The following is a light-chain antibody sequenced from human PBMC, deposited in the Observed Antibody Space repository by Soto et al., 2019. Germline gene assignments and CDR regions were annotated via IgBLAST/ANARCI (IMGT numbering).Light chain of an antibody. J-gene: IGLJ3*02. V-gene: IGLV2-23*02. CDR3: CSYAGSSTGV. Sequence: QSALTQPASVSGSPGQSITFSCTGASSDVGIYNLVSWYQQHPGKAPKVMIYEVSKRPSGVSNRFSGSKSGNTASLTISGLQADDEADYYCCSYAGSSTGVFGGGTKLTVL. CDR1: SSDVGIYNL. CDR2: EVS.